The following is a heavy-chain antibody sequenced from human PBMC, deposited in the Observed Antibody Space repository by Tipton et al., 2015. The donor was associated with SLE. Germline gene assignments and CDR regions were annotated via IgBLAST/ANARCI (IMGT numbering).Heavy chain of an antibody. D-gene: IGHD3-10*01. V-gene: IGHV4-39*07. CDR2: MYSGGSK. CDR3: ASKGGSGSYYPN. CDR1: GGPISSGGHY. J-gene: IGHJ4*02. Sequence: TLSLTCSVSGGPISSGGHYWSWIRQSPGKGLEWIATMYSGGSKYYNPSLKSRVTISLDTSKNQFSLKVSSVTAADTAVYYCASKGGSGSYYPNWGQGTLVTVSS.